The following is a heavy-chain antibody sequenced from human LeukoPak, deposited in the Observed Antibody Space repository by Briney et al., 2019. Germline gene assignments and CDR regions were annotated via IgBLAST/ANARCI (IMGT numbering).Heavy chain of an antibody. V-gene: IGHV3-23*01. CDR3: ATHRDDILTGYWFDY. Sequence: GGSLRLSCAASGFTFSSYAMSWVRQAPGEGLEWVSAISGSGGSTYYADSVKGRFTISRDNSKNTLYLQMNSLRAEDTAVYYCATHRDDILTGYWFDYWGQGTLVTVSS. J-gene: IGHJ4*02. CDR2: ISGSGGST. CDR1: GFTFSSYA. D-gene: IGHD3-9*01.